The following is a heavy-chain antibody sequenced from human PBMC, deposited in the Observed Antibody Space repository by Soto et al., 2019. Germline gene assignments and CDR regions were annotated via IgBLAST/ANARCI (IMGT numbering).Heavy chain of an antibody. D-gene: IGHD4-17*01. CDR1: GFTFSSYS. J-gene: IGHJ6*03. CDR2: ISSSSSTI. CDR3: ARALYGHSSYMDV. Sequence: GGSLRLSCAASGFTFSSYSMNWVRQAPGKGLEWVSYISSSSSTIYYADSVKGRFTISRDNAKNSLYLQMNSLRAEDTAVYYCARALYGHSSYMDVWGKGTTVTVSS. V-gene: IGHV3-48*01.